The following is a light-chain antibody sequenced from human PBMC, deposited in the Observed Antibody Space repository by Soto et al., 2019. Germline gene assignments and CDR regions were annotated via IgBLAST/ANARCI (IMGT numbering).Light chain of an antibody. CDR2: DVS. V-gene: IGLV2-14*01. Sequence: QSALTQPASVSGSPGQSITISCTGSSSDIGGHNYVSWYQQHPGKAPKLMIFDVSSRPSGVSNRFYGSKSGNTASLTISGLQAEDEADYYCSSYATSGTPYVFAAGTKLTVL. CDR3: SSYATSGTPYV. J-gene: IGLJ1*01. CDR1: SSDIGGHNY.